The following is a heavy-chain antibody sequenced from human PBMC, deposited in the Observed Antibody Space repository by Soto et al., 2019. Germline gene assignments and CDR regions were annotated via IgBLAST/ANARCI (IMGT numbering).Heavy chain of an antibody. V-gene: IGHV3-23*01. J-gene: IGHJ4*02. CDR1: GFTFSSYA. CDR2: ISGSGGST. Sequence: GGSLRLSCAASGFTFSSYAMSWVRQAPGKGLEWVSAISGSGGSTYYADSVKGRFTISGDNSKNTLYLQMNSLRAEDTAVYYCAKDRGITGSEDDYWGQGTLVTVSS. CDR3: AKDRGITGSEDDY. D-gene: IGHD1-20*01.